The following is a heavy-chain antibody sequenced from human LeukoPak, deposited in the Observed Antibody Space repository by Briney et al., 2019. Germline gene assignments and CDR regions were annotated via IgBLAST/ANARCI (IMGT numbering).Heavy chain of an antibody. CDR1: GFTFTSYD. Sequence: PGGSLRLSCVTSGFTFTSYDFNWVRQAPGKGLEWVSYISNGGGTIYYADSVKGQFTISRDNAKNSVFLQMNTLRAEDTAVYYCARDSYMFGSDYWGQGTLVTVSS. V-gene: IGHV3-48*03. D-gene: IGHD3-10*02. J-gene: IGHJ4*02. CDR2: ISNGGGTI. CDR3: ARDSYMFGSDY.